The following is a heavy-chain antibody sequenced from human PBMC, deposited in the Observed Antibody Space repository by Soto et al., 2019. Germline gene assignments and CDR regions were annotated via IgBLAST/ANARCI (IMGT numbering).Heavy chain of an antibody. CDR2: ISSSASFT. CDR3: ARATSGWFYFDY. Sequence: PGGSLRLSCAASGFTFSDYYMNWIRQAPGKGLEWVSYISSSASFTNYADSLKGRFTVSRDNAKNSLYLQMNSLRAEDTAVYYCARATSGWFYFDYWGQGTLVTVSS. D-gene: IGHD6-19*01. CDR1: GFTFSDYY. J-gene: IGHJ4*02. V-gene: IGHV3-11*06.